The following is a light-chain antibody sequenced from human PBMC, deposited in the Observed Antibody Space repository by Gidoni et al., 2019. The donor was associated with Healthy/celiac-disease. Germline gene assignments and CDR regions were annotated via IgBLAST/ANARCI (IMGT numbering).Light chain of an antibody. CDR1: QSVSSSY. CDR3: QQYGSSPRT. J-gene: IGKJ1*01. V-gene: IGKV3-20*01. Sequence: EIVLTQSPGTMSLSPGERATLSCRASQSVSSSYLAWYQQKPGQAPRLLIYGASSRATGIPDSFRGSASGTDFTLTISRLEPEDFAVYYCQQYGSSPRTFGQGTKVEIK. CDR2: GAS.